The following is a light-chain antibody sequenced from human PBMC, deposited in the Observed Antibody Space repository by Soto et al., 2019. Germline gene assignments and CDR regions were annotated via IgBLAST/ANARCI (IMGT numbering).Light chain of an antibody. CDR3: QQYGSSPPLT. J-gene: IGKJ4*01. CDR1: QSVSSSH. Sequence: EIVLTQSPGTLSLSPGERATLSCRAIQSVSSSHLAWYQQKPGQAPRLLIYGASSRATGIPDRFSGSGSGTDFTLTISRLEPEDFVVYYCQQYGSSPPLTFGGGTKVDIK. V-gene: IGKV3-20*01. CDR2: GAS.